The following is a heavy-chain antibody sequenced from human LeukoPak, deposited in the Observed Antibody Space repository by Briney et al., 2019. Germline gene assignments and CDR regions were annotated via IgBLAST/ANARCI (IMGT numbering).Heavy chain of an antibody. J-gene: IGHJ4*02. Sequence: GGSLRLSCAASGFTFSSDGMHWVRQAPGKGLEWVAFIRYDGSNKYYADSVKGRFTISRDNSKNTLYLQMNSLRAEDTAVYYCAKGGSKMTTGYFDYWGQGTLVTVSS. CDR3: AKGGSKMTTGYFDY. CDR1: GFTFSSDG. V-gene: IGHV3-30*02. D-gene: IGHD4-17*01. CDR2: IRYDGSNK.